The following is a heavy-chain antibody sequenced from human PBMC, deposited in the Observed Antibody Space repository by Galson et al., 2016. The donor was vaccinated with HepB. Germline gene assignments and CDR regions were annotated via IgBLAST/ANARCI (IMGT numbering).Heavy chain of an antibody. CDR3: ARQRLRWFSYLDS. CDR1: GFTFNYYV. J-gene: IGHJ4*02. D-gene: IGHD4-23*01. CDR2: TSYDGSDK. V-gene: IGHV3-30*04. Sequence: SLRLSCAASGFTFNYYVLNWVRQAPGKGLEWVAVTSYDGSDKYYADSVKGRFTISRDDPKNTLYLQMNNLKPEDTGIYYCARQRLRWFSYLDSWGQGALVTVSS.